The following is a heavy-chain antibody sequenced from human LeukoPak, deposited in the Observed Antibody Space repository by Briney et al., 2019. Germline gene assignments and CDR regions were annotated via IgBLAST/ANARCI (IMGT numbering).Heavy chain of an antibody. CDR1: GFIFSNSV. V-gene: IGHV3-30*02. CDR2: IRKDGSGT. D-gene: IGHD5-18*01. J-gene: IGHJ4*02. CDR3: AKGDSYGFDY. Sequence: PGGSLRLSCVASGFIFSNSVMHWVPEAPGKGLEWVAFIRKDGSGTYYADSVKGRFTISRDNSKNTVHLQRSSLGAEDTAVYYCAKGDSYGFDYWGQGSLVTVSS.